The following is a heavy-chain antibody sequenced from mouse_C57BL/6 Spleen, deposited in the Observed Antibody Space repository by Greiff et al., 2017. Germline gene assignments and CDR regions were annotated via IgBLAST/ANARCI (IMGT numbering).Heavy chain of an antibody. CDR3: ARWACGNGYYGQVDY. J-gene: IGHJ2*01. D-gene: IGHD2-3*01. Sequence: QVQLKQSGPELVKPGASVKISCKASGYAFSSSWMNWVKQRPGKGLEWIGRIYPGDGDTNYNGKFKGKATLTADKSASTAYMQLSSLTSEDSAVYFCARWACGNGYYGQVDYWGQGTTLTVSS. CDR1: GYAFSSSW. V-gene: IGHV1-82*01. CDR2: IYPGDGDT.